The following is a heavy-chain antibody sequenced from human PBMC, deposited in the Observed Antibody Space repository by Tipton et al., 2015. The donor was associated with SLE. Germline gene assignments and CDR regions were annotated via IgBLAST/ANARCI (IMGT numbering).Heavy chain of an antibody. Sequence: SLRLSCAASGFTFHDYAMHWVRQAPGKGLEWVSGISWNSGGIGYADSVKGRFTISRDNAKNSLYLHMNSLTDGDTATYYCARDRTSATSGTRGDLWGQGTLVTVSS. CDR2: ISWNSGGI. CDR1: GFTFHDYA. D-gene: IGHD3-10*01. CDR3: ARDRTSATSGTRGDL. J-gene: IGHJ5*02. V-gene: IGHV3-9*01.